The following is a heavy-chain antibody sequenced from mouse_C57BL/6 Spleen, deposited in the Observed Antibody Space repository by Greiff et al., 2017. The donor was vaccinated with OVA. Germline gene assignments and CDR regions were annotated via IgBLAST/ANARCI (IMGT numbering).Heavy chain of an antibody. CDR2: IYPGDGDT. V-gene: IGHV1-82*01. CDR3: ARRGTVVATGCDY. CDR1: GYAFSSSW. Sequence: VQLKESGPELVKPGASVKISCKASGYAFSSSWMNWVKQRPGKGLEWIGRIYPGDGDTNYNGKFKGKATLTADKSSSTAYMQLSSLTSEDSAVYFCARRGTVVATGCDYWGQGTTLTVSS. J-gene: IGHJ2*01. D-gene: IGHD1-1*01.